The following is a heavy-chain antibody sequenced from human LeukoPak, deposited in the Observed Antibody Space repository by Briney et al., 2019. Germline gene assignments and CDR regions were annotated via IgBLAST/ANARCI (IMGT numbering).Heavy chain of an antibody. Sequence: GGSLRLSCAASGFTFSDYYMSWIRQAPGKGLEWVSYISSSGSTIYYADSVKGRFTISRDNAKNSLYLQMNSLRAEDTAVYYCARVVPPITIFGVGYYGMDVWGQGTTVTVSS. CDR1: GFTFSDYY. CDR2: ISSSGSTI. CDR3: ARVVPPITIFGVGYYGMDV. V-gene: IGHV3-11*01. D-gene: IGHD3-3*01. J-gene: IGHJ6*02.